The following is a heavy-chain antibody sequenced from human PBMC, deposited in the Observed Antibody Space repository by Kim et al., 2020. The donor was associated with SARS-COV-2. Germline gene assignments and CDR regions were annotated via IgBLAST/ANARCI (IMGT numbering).Heavy chain of an antibody. D-gene: IGHD5-12*01. Sequence: NYTPSRRSRVTISVEPSKNQFYLKLSSVTAADTAVYYCARERGYPDYFDYWGQGTLVTVSS. J-gene: IGHJ4*02. V-gene: IGHV4-59*01. CDR3: ARERGYPDYFDY.